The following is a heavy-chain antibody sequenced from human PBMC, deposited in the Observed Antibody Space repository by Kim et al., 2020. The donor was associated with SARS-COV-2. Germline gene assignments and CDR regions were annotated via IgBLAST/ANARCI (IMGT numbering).Heavy chain of an antibody. D-gene: IGHD3-22*01. V-gene: IGHV3-66*01. Sequence: DSVKGRFTISRDNSKNTLYLPMNSLRAEDTAVYYCAIGGDYYDSSGYTDYWGQGTLVTVSS. J-gene: IGHJ4*02. CDR3: AIGGDYYDSSGYTDY.